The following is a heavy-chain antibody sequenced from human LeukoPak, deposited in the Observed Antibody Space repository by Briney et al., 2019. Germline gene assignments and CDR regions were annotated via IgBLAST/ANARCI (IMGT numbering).Heavy chain of an antibody. Sequence: SETLSLTCTVSGGSISSGSYYWSWIRQPAGKGLEWIGRIYTSGSTNYNPSLKSRVTISVDTSKNQFSLKLSSVTAADTAVYYCARDLGITIFGVDFDWFDPWGQGTLVTVSS. CDR1: GGSISSGSYY. D-gene: IGHD3-3*01. J-gene: IGHJ5*02. CDR2: IYTSGST. V-gene: IGHV4-61*02. CDR3: ARDLGITIFGVDFDWFDP.